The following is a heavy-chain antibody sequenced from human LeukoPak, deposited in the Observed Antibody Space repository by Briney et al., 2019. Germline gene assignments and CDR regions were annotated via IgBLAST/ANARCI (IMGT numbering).Heavy chain of an antibody. V-gene: IGHV3-33*08. J-gene: IGHJ2*01. D-gene: IGHD3-10*01. CDR3: ARERGGQDWDFDL. Sequence: QPGGSLRLSCAASGFTVSSNYMSWVRQAPGKGLEWVAVIWDDGSNKYYEESVKGRFIISRDISKKMLYLQMNNLRAEDTAVYYCARERGGQDWDFDLWGRGTLVTVSS. CDR1: GFTVSSNY. CDR2: IWDDGSNK.